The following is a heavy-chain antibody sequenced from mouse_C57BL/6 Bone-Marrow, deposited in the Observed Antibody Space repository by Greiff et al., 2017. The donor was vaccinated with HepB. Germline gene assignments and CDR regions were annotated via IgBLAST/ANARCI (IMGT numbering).Heavy chain of an antibody. CDR3: ARGTTVVRDFDV. V-gene: IGHV1-55*01. CDR1: GYTFTSYW. CDR2: IYPGSGST. D-gene: IGHD1-1*01. Sequence: QQPGAELVKPGASVKMSCKASGYTFTSYWITWVKQRPGQGLEWIGDIYPGSGSTNYNEKFKSKATLTVDTSSSTAYMQLSSLTSEDSAVYYCARGTTVVRDFDVWGTGTTVTVSS. J-gene: IGHJ1*03.